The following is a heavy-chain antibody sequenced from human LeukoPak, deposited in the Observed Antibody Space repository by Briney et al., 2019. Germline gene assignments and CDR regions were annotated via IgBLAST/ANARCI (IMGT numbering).Heavy chain of an antibody. J-gene: IGHJ5*01. D-gene: IGHD3-22*01. CDR1: GFTFSVYA. Sequence: GGSLRLSCDASGFTFSVYAMSWVRQGTGKGLEWVSSITSSGEATYYADSVRGRFTISRDNSRYTLYLQMNSLTAEDTAVYYCAKDRPNYYQSNGHYYRRDGDSWGQGTLVTVSS. CDR3: AKDRPNYYQSNGHYYRRDGDS. CDR2: ITSSGEAT. V-gene: IGHV3-23*01.